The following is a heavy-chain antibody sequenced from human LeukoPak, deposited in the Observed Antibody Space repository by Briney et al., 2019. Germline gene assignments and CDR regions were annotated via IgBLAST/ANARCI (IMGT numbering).Heavy chain of an antibody. Sequence: GGSLRLSCAASGFTFSSYAMSWVRQAPGKGLEWVSAISGSGGSTYYADSVKGRFTISRDNSKNTLYLQMNSLRAEDTAVYYCAKGGYCSSTSCEIHYYYYGMDVWAKGPRSPSP. CDR2: ISGSGGST. J-gene: IGHJ6*02. V-gene: IGHV3-23*01. CDR3: AKGGYCSSTSCEIHYYYYGMDV. D-gene: IGHD2-2*01. CDR1: GFTFSSYA.